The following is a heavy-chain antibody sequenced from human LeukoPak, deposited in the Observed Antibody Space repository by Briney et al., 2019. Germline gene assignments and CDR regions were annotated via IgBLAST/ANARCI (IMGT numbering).Heavy chain of an antibody. CDR3: ARAQYYDSSGYYYEDYFQH. J-gene: IGHJ1*01. CDR1: EFDFSTHA. D-gene: IGHD3-22*01. Sequence: PGGSLRLSCAASEFDFSTHAMTWVRQAPGKGLEWVSAISISGTKTYYADSVKGRFTISRDNAKNSLYLQMNSLRDEDTAVYYCARAQYYDSSGYYYEDYFQHWGQGTLVTVSS. V-gene: IGHV3-48*02. CDR2: ISISGTKT.